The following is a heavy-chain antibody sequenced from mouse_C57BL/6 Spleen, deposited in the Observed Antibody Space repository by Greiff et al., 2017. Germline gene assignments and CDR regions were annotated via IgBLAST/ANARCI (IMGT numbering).Heavy chain of an antibody. Sequence: QVQLQQSGAELMKPGASVKLSCTATGYTFTGYWIEWVKQRPGHGLEWIGEILPGSGSTNYNEKFKGKATFTADTSSNTAYMQLSSLTTEDPAIYYCAKGGLITTVVPYAMDYWGQGTSVTVSS. J-gene: IGHJ4*01. D-gene: IGHD1-1*01. CDR3: AKGGLITTVVPYAMDY. V-gene: IGHV1-9*01. CDR1: GYTFTGYW. CDR2: ILPGSGST.